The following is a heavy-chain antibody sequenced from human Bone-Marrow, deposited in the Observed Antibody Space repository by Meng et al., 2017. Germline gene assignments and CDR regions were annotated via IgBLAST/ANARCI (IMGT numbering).Heavy chain of an antibody. V-gene: IGHV4-31*01. CDR3: ARGSTNWFDP. CDR1: GGSISRGGNY. J-gene: IGHJ5*02. CDR2: IYYSGNT. Sequence: QVQLQESGPGLVKPSQTLSLTCTVSGGSISRGGNYWSWIRQHSGKGLEWIGYIYYSGNTYYNPSLKSLVNISVDTSKNQFSLKVSSVTAADTAVYYCARGSTNWFDPWGQGILVTVSS.